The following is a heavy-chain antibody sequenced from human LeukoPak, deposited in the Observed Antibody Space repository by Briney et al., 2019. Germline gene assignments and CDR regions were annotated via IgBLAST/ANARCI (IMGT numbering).Heavy chain of an antibody. V-gene: IGHV1-69*13. CDR3: ARDTLTGRTYYGMDV. CDR2: IIPIFGTA. Sequence: ASVKVSCKASGGTFSSYAINWVRQAPGQGLEWMGGIIPIFGTANYAQKFQGRVTITADEFTNTVYMELSSLRSEDTAVYYCARDTLTGRTYYGMDVWGQGTTVTVSS. J-gene: IGHJ6*02. D-gene: IGHD1-20*01. CDR1: GGTFSSYA.